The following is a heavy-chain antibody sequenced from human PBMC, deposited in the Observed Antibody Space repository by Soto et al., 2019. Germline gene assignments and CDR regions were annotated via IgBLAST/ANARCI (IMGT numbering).Heavy chain of an antibody. D-gene: IGHD3-9*01. J-gene: IGHJ5*02. V-gene: IGHV3-53*01. Sequence: EVQLVESGGGLVQPGGSLRLSCAASGFAVSSNYMSWVRQAPGEGLEWVSIIYNDGTPYYADSMKGRFTISRDNSRNTLSLQMNSLKAEDTAIYYCARTLRGNGNWFDPWGQGTLVTVSS. CDR3: ARTLRGNGNWFDP. CDR1: GFAVSSNY. CDR2: IYNDGTP.